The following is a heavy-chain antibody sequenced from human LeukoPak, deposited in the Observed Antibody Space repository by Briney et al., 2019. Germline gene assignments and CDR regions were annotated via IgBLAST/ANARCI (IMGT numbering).Heavy chain of an antibody. Sequence: PGGALRLSCAASGFTFSSYWMHWVRQAAGKGLVGVSRINSDGSSTSYADSVKGRFTISRDNAKNTLYLQMNSLRAEDTAVYYCARDGAVAYFDYWGQGTLVTVSS. CDR3: ARDGAVAYFDY. CDR2: INSDGSST. D-gene: IGHD6-19*01. CDR1: GFTFSSYW. J-gene: IGHJ4*02. V-gene: IGHV3-74*01.